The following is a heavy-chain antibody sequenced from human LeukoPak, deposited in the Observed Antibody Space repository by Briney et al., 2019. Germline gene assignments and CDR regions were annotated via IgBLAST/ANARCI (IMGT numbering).Heavy chain of an antibody. CDR3: ARSGGWVPAAPRGY. CDR2: ISAYNGNT. V-gene: IGHV1-18*01. D-gene: IGHD2-2*01. J-gene: IGHJ4*02. CDR1: GYTFTSYG. Sequence: VASVKVSCKASGYTFTSYGISWVRQAPGQGLEWMGWISAYNGNTNYAQKLQGRVTMTTDTSTSTAYMELRSLRSGDTAVYYCARSGGWVPAAPRGYWGQGTLVIVSS.